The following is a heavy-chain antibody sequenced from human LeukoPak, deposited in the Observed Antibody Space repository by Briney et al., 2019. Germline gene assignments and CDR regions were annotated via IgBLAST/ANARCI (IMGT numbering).Heavy chain of an antibody. V-gene: IGHV4-39*07. Sequence: SETLSLTCSVSGGSISSSSYYWGWIRQPPGKGLEWIGSIYNTGSTHYNPSLKSRVTISVDTSKNQFSLKVSSVTAADTAMYFCARGVLQDYYDSSGFHHRGGVDYWGPGTLVTVSS. CDR1: GGSISSSSYY. J-gene: IGHJ4*02. CDR2: IYNTGST. CDR3: ARGVLQDYYDSSGFHHRGGVDY. D-gene: IGHD3-22*01.